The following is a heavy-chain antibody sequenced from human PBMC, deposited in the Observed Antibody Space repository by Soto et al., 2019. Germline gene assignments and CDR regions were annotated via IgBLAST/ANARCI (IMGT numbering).Heavy chain of an antibody. CDR3: ARPTRMPVD. CDR2: ISGSGSDT. Sequence: QVQLVESGGGLVKPGGSLRLSCAASGFNFKDYYMTWFRQAPGKGLEYVSYISGSGSDTKYADSVKGRFTISRDNAENSLYLQMNNLRAEDTAVYYCARPTRMPVDWGQGTLVTVSS. J-gene: IGHJ4*02. V-gene: IGHV3-11*05. CDR1: GFNFKDYY. D-gene: IGHD2-2*01.